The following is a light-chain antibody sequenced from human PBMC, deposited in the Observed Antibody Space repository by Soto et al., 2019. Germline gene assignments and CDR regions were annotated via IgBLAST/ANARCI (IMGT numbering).Light chain of an antibody. V-gene: IGKV3-20*01. CDR3: QQYGSSGT. CDR2: GAS. J-gene: IGKJ1*01. Sequence: GERATLSCRASQSVSNNYLAWYQQKPGQAPRLLIYGASNRATGIPDRFSGSGSGTDFTLTISRLEPEDFAVYYCQQYGSSGTFGQGTKVDIK. CDR1: QSVSNNY.